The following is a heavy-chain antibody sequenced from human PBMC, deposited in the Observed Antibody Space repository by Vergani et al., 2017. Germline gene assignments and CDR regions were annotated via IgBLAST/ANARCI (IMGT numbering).Heavy chain of an antibody. CDR2: MNGDGDTI. CDR1: GFTFNEYW. J-gene: IGHJ5*02. V-gene: IGHV3-74*01. Sequence: EVELVESGGGLVRLGGSLRLSCAASGFTFNEYWMHWARQVPGKGLVCVSGMNGDGDTISYADSVKGRFTISRGNAKITLFLQMNSLRAEDTAVYYCARARKFRFGLVCDNWFVPWGQGTLVTVAS. CDR3: ARARKFRFGLVCDNWFVP. D-gene: IGHD3-3*01.